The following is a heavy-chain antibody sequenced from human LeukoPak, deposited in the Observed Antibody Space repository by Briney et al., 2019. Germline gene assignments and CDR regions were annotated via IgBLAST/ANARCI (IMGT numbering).Heavy chain of an antibody. CDR1: GGSISSYY. D-gene: IGHD6-6*01. CDR2: INHSGST. CDR3: ARGSSSENFDY. Sequence: SETLSLTCTVSGGSISSYYWSWIRQPPGKGLEWIGEINHSGSTNYNPSLKSRVTVSVDTSKNQFSLKLSSVTAADTAVYYCARGSSSENFDYWGQGTLVTVSS. V-gene: IGHV4-34*01. J-gene: IGHJ4*02.